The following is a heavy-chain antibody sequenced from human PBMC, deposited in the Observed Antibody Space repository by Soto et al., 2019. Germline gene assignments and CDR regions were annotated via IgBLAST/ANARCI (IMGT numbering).Heavy chain of an antibody. D-gene: IGHD6-13*01. CDR1: GFTFSSYW. Sequence: GGSLRLSCAASGFTFSSYWMHWVRQAPWKGLVWVSRINSDGSSTSYADSVKGRFTISRENAKNSLYLQMNSLRAGDTAVYYCASTIAASEYNGMVVCCTGTMVTVSS. CDR2: INSDGSST. J-gene: IGHJ6*04. V-gene: IGHV3-74*01. CDR3: ASTIAASEYNGMVV.